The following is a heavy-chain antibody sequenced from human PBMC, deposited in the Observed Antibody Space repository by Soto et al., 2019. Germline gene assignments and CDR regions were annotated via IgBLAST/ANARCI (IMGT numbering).Heavy chain of an antibody. V-gene: IGHV1-18*01. D-gene: IGHD2-15*01. CDR3: ARESADIVVVVAATPGAFDI. CDR1: GYTFTSYG. Sequence: QVQLVQSGAEVKKPGASVKVSCKASGYTFTSYGISWVRQAPGQGLEWMGWISAYNGNTNYAKKLQGRVTMTTDTSTSTGYMELRSLRSDDTAVYYCARESADIVVVVAATPGAFDIWGQGTMVTVSS. CDR2: ISAYNGNT. J-gene: IGHJ3*02.